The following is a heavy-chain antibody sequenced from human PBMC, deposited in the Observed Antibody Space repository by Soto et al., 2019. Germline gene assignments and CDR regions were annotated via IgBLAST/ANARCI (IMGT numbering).Heavy chain of an antibody. Sequence: QVQLVESGGGVVQPGRSLRLSCAASGFTFSSYPMYWVRQAPGKGLEWVAVIWYDGNNKFHADSLKGRFTISRDNSKNPRYLQRNSLRAEDTAVYYCARGGFWRDNWGQGTLVTVSS. CDR3: ARGGFWRDN. CDR2: IWYDGNNK. V-gene: IGHV3-33*01. D-gene: IGHD3-3*01. J-gene: IGHJ4*02. CDR1: GFTFSSYP.